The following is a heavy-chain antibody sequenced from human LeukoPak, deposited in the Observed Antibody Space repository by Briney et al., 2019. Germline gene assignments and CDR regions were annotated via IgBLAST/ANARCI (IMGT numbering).Heavy chain of an antibody. CDR1: GFTDPTNY. Sequence: GGSLRLSCAASGFTDPTNYMTWVRQAPGKGLEWVSFTDTSGNYIYYGDSVKGRFTISRDNARNLLFLQMNGLRAEDTAVYYCARGRSITLLRGVAMSDGFDIWGQGAMVAVSS. D-gene: IGHD3-10*01. CDR2: TDTSGNYI. V-gene: IGHV3-21*06. CDR3: ARGRSITLLRGVAMSDGFDI. J-gene: IGHJ3*02.